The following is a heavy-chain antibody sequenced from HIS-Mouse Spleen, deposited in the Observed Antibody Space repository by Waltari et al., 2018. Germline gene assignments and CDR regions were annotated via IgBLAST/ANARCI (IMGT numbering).Heavy chain of an antibody. V-gene: IGHV4-39*07. Sequence: QLQLQESGPGLVKPSETLSLTCTVSGGSISSSSYYWGWIRQPRGKGLEWIGSIYYSGRTCYNPSPTSRVTIAVDTAKNQFSLKLGSVTAADTAVYYCAREIPYSSSWYDWYFDLWGRGTLVTVSS. CDR3: AREIPYSSSWYDWYFDL. D-gene: IGHD6-13*01. CDR2: IYYSGRT. CDR1: GGSISSSSYY. J-gene: IGHJ2*01.